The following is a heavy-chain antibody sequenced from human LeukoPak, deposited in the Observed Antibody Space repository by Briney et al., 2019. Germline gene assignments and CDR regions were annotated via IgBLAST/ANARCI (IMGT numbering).Heavy chain of an antibody. CDR2: ISSSSSYI. D-gene: IGHD1-26*01. Sequence: PGGSLRLSCAASGFTFSSYSMNWVRQAPGKGLEWVSSISSSSSYIYYADSVKGRFTISRDNAKNSLYLQMNSLRAEDTAVYYCARVPSPIVGATQFWFDPWGQGTLVTVSS. J-gene: IGHJ5*02. V-gene: IGHV3-21*01. CDR1: GFTFSSYS. CDR3: ARVPSPIVGATQFWFDP.